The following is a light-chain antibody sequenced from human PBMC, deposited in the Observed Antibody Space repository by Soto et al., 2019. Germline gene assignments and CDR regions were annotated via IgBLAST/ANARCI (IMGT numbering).Light chain of an antibody. J-gene: IGKJ1*01. Sequence: AIQLTQSPSSLSASVGDRVTITCRASQAIRSALGWYQQKLGKVPKLLIYAASTLQSGVPSRFSGSGFGTDFTLTISRLQPEDFATYYCLLDFGYFWAFGQGTKVEIK. CDR1: QAIRSA. CDR2: AAS. V-gene: IGKV1-6*01. CDR3: LLDFGYFWA.